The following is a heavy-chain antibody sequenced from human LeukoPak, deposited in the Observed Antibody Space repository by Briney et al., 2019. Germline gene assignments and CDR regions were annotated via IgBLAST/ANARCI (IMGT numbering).Heavy chain of an antibody. J-gene: IGHJ4*02. V-gene: IGHV3-7*01. CDR3: ARRYCSGNTCYLYYFDY. CDR1: GFTFSSYW. D-gene: IGHD2-15*01. CDR2: IKQDGSEK. Sequence: SGGSLRLSCVVSGFTFSSYWMTWVRQAPGKGLEWVANIKQDGSEKYYVDSVKCRFTISRDNAQNSLYLQMNSLRVEDTAVYYCARRYCSGNTCYLYYFDYWGQGTLVTVSS.